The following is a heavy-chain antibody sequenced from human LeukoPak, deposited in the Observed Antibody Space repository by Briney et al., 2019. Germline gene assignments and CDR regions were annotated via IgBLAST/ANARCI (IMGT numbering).Heavy chain of an antibody. CDR3: AKDHGYSGYDAPYNWFDP. J-gene: IGHJ5*02. Sequence: TGGSLRLSCAASGFTFSSYGMHWVRQAPGKGLEWVAFIRYDGSNKYYADSVKGRFTISRDNSKNTLYLQMNSLRAEDTAVYYCAKDHGYSGYDAPYNWFDPWGQGTLVTVSS. CDR1: GFTFSSYG. CDR2: IRYDGSNK. V-gene: IGHV3-30*02. D-gene: IGHD5-12*01.